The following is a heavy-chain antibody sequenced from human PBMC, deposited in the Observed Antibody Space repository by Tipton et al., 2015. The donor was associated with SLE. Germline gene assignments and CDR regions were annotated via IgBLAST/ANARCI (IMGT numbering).Heavy chain of an antibody. Sequence: TLFLTCTVSGGYMSTYYWSWIRQPPGKGLERIGYIYYSGSSNYNPSLKSLFTISVDTSRSQFSLKFTSVTAADTAVYYCSSLTRVSHLNAFHSWRQGSLVTVSS. CDR3: SSLTRVSHLNAFHS. J-gene: IGHJ3*01. CDR1: GGYMSTYY. CDR2: IYYSGSS. V-gene: IGHV4-59*01. D-gene: IGHD7-27*01.